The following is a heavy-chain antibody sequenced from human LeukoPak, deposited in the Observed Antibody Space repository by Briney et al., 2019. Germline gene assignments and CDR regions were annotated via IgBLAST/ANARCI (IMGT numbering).Heavy chain of an antibody. CDR3: ASITGTTGGFDY. CDR2: ISAYNGNT. CDR1: GYTFTTYG. Sequence: ASVKVSCKASGYTFTTYGISWVRQAPGQGLEWMGWISAYNGNTSYAQKLQGRVTITADKSTSTAYMELSSLRSEDTAVYYCASITGTTGGFDYWGQGTLVTVSS. J-gene: IGHJ4*02. D-gene: IGHD1-7*01. V-gene: IGHV1-18*01.